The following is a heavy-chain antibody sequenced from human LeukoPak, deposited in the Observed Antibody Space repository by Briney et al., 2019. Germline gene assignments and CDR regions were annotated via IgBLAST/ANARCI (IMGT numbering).Heavy chain of an antibody. J-gene: IGHJ5*02. CDR3: ARETKRHNGVCHT. D-gene: IGHD2-8*01. CDR1: RGTFSSYA. Sequence: SVKVSCKASRGTFSSYAISWVRQAPGQGLEWMGRIIPIFGTANYAQKFQGRVTITTDESTSTAYMELSSLRSEDTAVYYCARETKRHNGVCHTWGQGTLVTVSS. V-gene: IGHV1-69*05. CDR2: IIPIFGTA.